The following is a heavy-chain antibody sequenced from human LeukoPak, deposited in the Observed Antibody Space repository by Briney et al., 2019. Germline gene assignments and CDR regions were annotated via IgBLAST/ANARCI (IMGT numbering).Heavy chain of an antibody. V-gene: IGHV4-4*02. CDR2: IYHSGST. CDR1: GGSISSNNW. J-gene: IGHJ3*02. Sequence: SETLSLTCAVSGGSISSNNWWSWVRQPPGKGLEWIGEIYHSGSTNYKPSLKSRVTISVDKSKNQFSLKLSSVTAADTAMYYCARYTGYGAFDIWGRGTMVTVSS. D-gene: IGHD3-9*01. CDR3: ARYTGYGAFDI.